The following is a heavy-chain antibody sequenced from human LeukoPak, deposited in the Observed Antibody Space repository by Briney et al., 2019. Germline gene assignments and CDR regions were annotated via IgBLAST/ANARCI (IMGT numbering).Heavy chain of an antibody. Sequence: GGSLRLSCAASGFSFSSYWMSWVRQAPGKGLEWVANIKQDGSERYYVDSVKGRFTVSRDNAKNSIYLQMNSLRADDTAVYYCARWGWEVPWSNYYDSWGLGTLVTVSS. CDR1: GFSFSSYW. J-gene: IGHJ4*02. CDR2: IKQDGSER. D-gene: IGHD1-26*01. V-gene: IGHV3-7*01. CDR3: ARWGWEVPWSNYYDS.